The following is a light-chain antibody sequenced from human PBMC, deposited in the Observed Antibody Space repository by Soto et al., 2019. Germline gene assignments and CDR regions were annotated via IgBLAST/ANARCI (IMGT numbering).Light chain of an antibody. Sequence: EIVMTQSPATLSVSPGERDTLSCRASRNINRKLAWYQQKPGQAPGLLISGASTRATGIPARFSGSGSGTEFTLTISSLQSEDFAVYYCQQYYDYPPLIFGGGTKVEIK. CDR2: GAS. V-gene: IGKV3-15*01. CDR1: RNINRK. CDR3: QQYYDYPPLI. J-gene: IGKJ4*01.